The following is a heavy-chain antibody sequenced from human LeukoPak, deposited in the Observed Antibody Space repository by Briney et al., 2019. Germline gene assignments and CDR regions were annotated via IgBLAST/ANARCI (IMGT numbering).Heavy chain of an antibody. CDR2: INTDGSSA. J-gene: IGHJ4*02. D-gene: IGHD1-26*01. Sequence: GGSLRLSCAASGFTFSGYWMHWVRQAPGKGPVWVSRINTDGSSANYADSVKGRFTISRDNATNTLYLQMNSLRAEDTAVYYCARGGIVGGTTHLVFDYWGQGTLVTVSS. CDR1: GFTFSGYW. CDR3: ARGGIVGGTTHLVFDY. V-gene: IGHV3-74*01.